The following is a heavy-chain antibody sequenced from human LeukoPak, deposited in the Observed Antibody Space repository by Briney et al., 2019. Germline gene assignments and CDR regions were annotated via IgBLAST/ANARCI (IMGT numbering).Heavy chain of an antibody. V-gene: IGHV1-69*01. CDR1: GGTLSRYA. CDR3: ARVVTPRYCSTPICYWKGWFDP. D-gene: IGHD2-2*01. Sequence: GSPVKVSCKTSGGTLSRYAISWVRQAPGQGLEWMGEIIPIFGTANYAQKFQGRVTITADESTSTAYMELSSLRSEDTAVYYCARVVTPRYCSTPICYWKGWFDPWGQGTLVTVSS. CDR2: IIPIFGTA. J-gene: IGHJ5*02.